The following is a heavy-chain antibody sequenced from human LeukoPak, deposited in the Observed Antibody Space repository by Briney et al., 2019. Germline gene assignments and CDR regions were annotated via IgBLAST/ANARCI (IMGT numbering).Heavy chain of an antibody. CDR1: GFTFSSYG. V-gene: IGHV3-30*18. D-gene: IGHD6-19*01. CDR2: ISYDGSNK. Sequence: GGSLRLSCAASGFTFSSYGMHWVRQAPGKGLEWVAVISYDGSNKYYADSVKGRFTISRDNSKNTLYLQMNSLRAEDTAVYYCAKERQWLVHREYYFDYWGQGTLVTVSS. CDR3: AKERQWLVHREYYFDY. J-gene: IGHJ4*02.